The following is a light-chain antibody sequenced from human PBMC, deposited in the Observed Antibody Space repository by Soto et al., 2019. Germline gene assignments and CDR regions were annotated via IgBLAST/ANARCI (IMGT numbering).Light chain of an antibody. CDR1: SSDVGGYKY. CDR3: SSYGGTNNVV. V-gene: IGLV2-8*01. Sequence: HSALTQPPSASGSPGQSVTISCTGTSSDVGGYKYVSWYQHPPGKAPKVVIYEVTKRPSGVPDRFSGSQSGNTASLTVSGLQAEDEADYYCSSYGGTNNVVFGGGTKLTVL. J-gene: IGLJ2*01. CDR2: EVT.